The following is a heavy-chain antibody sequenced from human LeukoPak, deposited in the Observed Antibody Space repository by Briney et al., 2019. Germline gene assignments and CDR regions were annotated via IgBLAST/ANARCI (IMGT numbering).Heavy chain of an antibody. CDR1: GGSFSGYY. D-gene: IGHD2-2*01. V-gene: IGHV4-34*01. CDR3: ARFQLGISPSCCNAFDI. J-gene: IGHJ3*02. Sequence: PSETLSLTCAVYGGSFSGYYWSWIRQPPGKGLEWIGEINHSGSTNYNPSLKSRVTISVDTSKNQFSLKLSSVTAADTAVYYCARFQLGISPSCCNAFDICGQGTMVTVSS. CDR2: INHSGST.